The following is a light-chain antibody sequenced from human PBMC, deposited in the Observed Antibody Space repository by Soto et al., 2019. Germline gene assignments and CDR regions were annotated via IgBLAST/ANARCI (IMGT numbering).Light chain of an antibody. J-gene: IGKJ4*01. V-gene: IGKV1-39*01. CDR2: AAS. Sequence: DMPMTQSPSSLSASVGDRVTITCRASQNIDNYLNWYQQKPGEAPKLLISAASNLQTGVPSRFSGSRSGTDFSLPISGLQPEDFATYFCQQSYTIPLIFGGGTKVDIK. CDR1: QNIDNY. CDR3: QQSYTIPLI.